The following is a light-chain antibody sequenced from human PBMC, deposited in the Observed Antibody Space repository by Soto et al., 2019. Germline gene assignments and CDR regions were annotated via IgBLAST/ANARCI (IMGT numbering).Light chain of an antibody. CDR3: QPYNNWPLT. CDR1: QSVASY. Sequence: EIVLTQSPATLSLSPGERATLSCRASQSVASYLAWYQQKPGQAPRLLIYDASNMATGVPTRFSGSRSGAEFTLTINSLQSEDFAVYYCQPYNNWPLTFGGGTKVEIK. V-gene: IGKV3-15*01. CDR2: DAS. J-gene: IGKJ4*01.